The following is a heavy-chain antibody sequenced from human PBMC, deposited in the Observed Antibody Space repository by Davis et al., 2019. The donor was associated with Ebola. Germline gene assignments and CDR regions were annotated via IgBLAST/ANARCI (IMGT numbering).Heavy chain of an antibody. CDR2: ISWDSGSI. D-gene: IGHD3-10*02. CDR3: ARGVLGP. Sequence: SLKISCAASGFTFDDYAMHWVRQAPGKGLEWVSGISWDSGSIGYADSVKGRFTISRDNANNSLYLQMKSLIAEDTAVYYCARGVLGPWGQGTLVTVSS. J-gene: IGHJ5*02. V-gene: IGHV3-9*01. CDR1: GFTFDDYA.